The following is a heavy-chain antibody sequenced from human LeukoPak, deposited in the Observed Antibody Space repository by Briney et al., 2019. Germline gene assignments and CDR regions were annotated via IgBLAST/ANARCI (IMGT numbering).Heavy chain of an antibody. V-gene: IGHV4-39*07. Sequence: SETLSLTCTVSGGSISSSSYYWGWIRQPPGKGLEWIGSIYYSGSTYYNPSLKSRVTISVDTSKNQFSLKLSSVTAADTAVYYCARGAITGDSSGYYYYFDYWGQGTLVTVSS. CDR1: GGSISSSSYY. CDR2: IYYSGST. D-gene: IGHD3-22*01. CDR3: ARGAITGDSSGYYYYFDY. J-gene: IGHJ4*02.